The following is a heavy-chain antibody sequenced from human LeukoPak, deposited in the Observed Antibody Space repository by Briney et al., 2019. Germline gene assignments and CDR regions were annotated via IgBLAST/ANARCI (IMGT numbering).Heavy chain of an antibody. CDR3: AKGDTAMVLDAFDI. V-gene: IGHV3-33*06. CDR1: GFTFSSYA. J-gene: IGHJ3*02. CDR2: IWSDGSNK. D-gene: IGHD5-18*01. Sequence: GGSLRLSCAASGFTFSSYAMHWVRQAPCKGLEWVAVIWSDGSNKYYADSVKGRFTISRDNSKNTLYLQMNSLRAEDTAVYYCAKGDTAMVLDAFDIWGQGTMVTVSS.